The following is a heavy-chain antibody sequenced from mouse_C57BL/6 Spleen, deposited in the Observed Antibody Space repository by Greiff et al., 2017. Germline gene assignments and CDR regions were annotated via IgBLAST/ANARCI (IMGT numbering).Heavy chain of an antibody. J-gene: IGHJ3*01. CDR2: ISSGGDYI. Sequence: EVQGVESGEGLVKPGGSLKLSCAASGFTFSSYAMSWVRQTPEKRLEWVAYISSGGDYIYYADTVKGRFTISRDNARNTLYLQMSSLKSEDTAMYYCTRVGGYDVGFAYWGQGTLVTVSA. CDR3: TRVGGYDVGFAY. D-gene: IGHD2-2*01. CDR1: GFTFSSYA. V-gene: IGHV5-9-1*02.